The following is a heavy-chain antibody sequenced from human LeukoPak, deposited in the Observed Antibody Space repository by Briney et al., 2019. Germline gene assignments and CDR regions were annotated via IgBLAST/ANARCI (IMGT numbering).Heavy chain of an antibody. CDR1: GASISSDDSY. CDR2: IYYSGST. Sequence: PSQTLSLTCTVSGASISSDDSYWSWIRQPPGKGLEWIGYIYYSGSTNYNPSLKSRVTISVDTSKDQFSLKLSSVTAADTAVYYCARVGIAASGVEYFQHWGQGTLVTVSS. J-gene: IGHJ1*01. V-gene: IGHV4-61*08. CDR3: ARVGIAASGVEYFQH. D-gene: IGHD6-13*01.